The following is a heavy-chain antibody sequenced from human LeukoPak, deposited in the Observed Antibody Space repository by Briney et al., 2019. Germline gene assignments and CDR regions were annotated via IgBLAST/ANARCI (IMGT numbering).Heavy chain of an antibody. D-gene: IGHD3-22*01. CDR1: GITLSNYG. J-gene: IGHJ4*02. CDR3: AKRGVVIRVILVGFHKAAYYFDS. Sequence: GGSLRRSCAVSGITLSNYGMSWVRQAPGKGLEWVAGISDSGGSTSYADFVKGRFTISRDNPKNTLYLQMNSLRAEDTAVYFCAKRGVVIRVILVGFHKAAYYFDSWGQGALVTVSS. CDR2: ISDSGGST. V-gene: IGHV3-23*01.